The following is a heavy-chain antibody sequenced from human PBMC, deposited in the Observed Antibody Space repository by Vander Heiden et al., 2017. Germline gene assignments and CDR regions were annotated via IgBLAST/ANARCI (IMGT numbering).Heavy chain of an antibody. Sequence: EVQLVASGGGPVQSGGSLRLACAASGFTFSSYSMNWVRQAPGKGLGWVSSISSSSSYIYYADSVKGRFTISRDNAKNSLYLQMNSLRAEDTAVYYCARVSRGYTYGSADYWGQGTLVTVSS. V-gene: IGHV3-21*01. D-gene: IGHD5-18*01. J-gene: IGHJ4*02. CDR2: ISSSSSYI. CDR1: GFTFSSYS. CDR3: ARVSRGYTYGSADY.